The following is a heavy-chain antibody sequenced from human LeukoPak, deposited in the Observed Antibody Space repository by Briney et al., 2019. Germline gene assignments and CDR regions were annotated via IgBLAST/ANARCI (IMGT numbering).Heavy chain of an antibody. CDR3: AKEGYGSSGGGIDY. CDR1: GYTFTGYF. D-gene: IGHD6-6*01. J-gene: IGHJ4*02. Sequence: ASVKVSCKASGYTFTGYFSYWLRQAPGQGLEWMGWINPNSGGTTYAKKFQGRVTRTRDTSISPAYMELGSVRSDDTAVYYWAKEGYGSSGGGIDYWGQGTLVTVSS. CDR2: INPNSGGT. V-gene: IGHV1-2*02.